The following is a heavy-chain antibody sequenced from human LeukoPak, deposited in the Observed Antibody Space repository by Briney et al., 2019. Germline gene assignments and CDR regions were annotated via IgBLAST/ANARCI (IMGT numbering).Heavy chain of an antibody. CDR2: IIPIFGTA. CDR3: ASYGSGSYYGNWFDP. D-gene: IGHD3-10*01. Sequence: SVKVSCKASGGTFSSYAISWVRQAPGQGLEWMGGIIPIFGTANYAQKFQGRVTITTDESTSTAYMELSSLRSEGTAVYYCASYGSGSYYGNWFDPWGQGTLVTVSS. V-gene: IGHV1-69*05. CDR1: GGTFSSYA. J-gene: IGHJ5*02.